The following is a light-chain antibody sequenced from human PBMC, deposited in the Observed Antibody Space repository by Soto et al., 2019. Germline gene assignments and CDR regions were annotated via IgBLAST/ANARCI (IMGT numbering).Light chain of an antibody. J-gene: IGKJ5*01. Sequence: SPATLSLSPGERATLSCRASQSVSSYLAWYQQKPGQAPRLLIYDASNRATGIPARFSGSGSGTDFTLTISSLEPEDFAVYYCQQRSNWPTITFGQGTRLEI. CDR2: DAS. CDR1: QSVSSY. V-gene: IGKV3-11*01. CDR3: QQRSNWPTIT.